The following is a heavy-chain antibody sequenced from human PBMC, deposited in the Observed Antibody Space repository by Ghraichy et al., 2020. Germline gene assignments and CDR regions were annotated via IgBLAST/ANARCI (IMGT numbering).Heavy chain of an antibody. CDR1: GFTFSNAW. V-gene: IGHV3-15*01. Sequence: GGSLRLSCAASGFTFSNAWMSWVRQAPGKGLEWVGHIKSKTDGGTTDYAAPVKGRFTISRDDSKNTLYLQMNSLKTEDTAVYYCTTPGYYWGQGTLVTVSS. D-gene: IGHD3-10*01. CDR2: IKSKTDGGTT. J-gene: IGHJ4*02. CDR3: TTPGYY.